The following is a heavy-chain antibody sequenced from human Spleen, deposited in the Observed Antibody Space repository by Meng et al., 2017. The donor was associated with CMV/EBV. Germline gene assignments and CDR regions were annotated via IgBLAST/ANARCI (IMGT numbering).Heavy chain of an antibody. CDR1: GGSISSRSYS. CDR2: MYYSGNT. CDR3: ARDQSGTYSAFDY. Sequence: SETLSLSCTVSGGSISSRSYSWGWFRQPPGKGMEWIGCMYYSGNTYYKPALKSRVTISVDTSKHQLSLQLSSVTAADTAVYYCARDQSGTYSAFDYWGQGTLVTVSS. D-gene: IGHD1-26*01. J-gene: IGHJ4*02. V-gene: IGHV4-39*07.